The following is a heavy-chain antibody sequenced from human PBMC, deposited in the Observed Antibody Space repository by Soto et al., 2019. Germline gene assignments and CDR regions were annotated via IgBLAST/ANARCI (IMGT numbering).Heavy chain of an antibody. CDR2: IYHGGTT. CDR1: AGSINTAASS. CDR3: GAYDGWPLAVY. D-gene: IGHD3-10*01. J-gene: IGHJ4*02. Sequence: SETLSLTCTVSAGSINTAASSWAWVRQPPGEGLDFIGYIYHGGTTFLNPSLRSRLIISVDRSKNQFSLKLGSVTAADTAVYYCGAYDGWPLAVYWGQGTLVIVSS. V-gene: IGHV4-30-2*01.